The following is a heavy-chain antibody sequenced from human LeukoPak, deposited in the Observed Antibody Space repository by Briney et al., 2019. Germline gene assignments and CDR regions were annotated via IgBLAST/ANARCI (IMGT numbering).Heavy chain of an antibody. V-gene: IGHV7-4-1*02. CDR1: GYTFTSYA. CDR2: INTNTGNP. J-gene: IGHJ6*02. D-gene: IGHD2-2*01. CDR3: ARVKCSSTSCQSYYYYYGMDV. Sequence: ASVKVSCKASGYTFTSYAMNWVRQAPGQGLEWMGWINTNTGNPTYAQGFTGRFVFSLDTSVSTAYLQISSLKAEDTAVYYCARVKCSSTSCQSYYYYYGMDVWGQGTTVTVSS.